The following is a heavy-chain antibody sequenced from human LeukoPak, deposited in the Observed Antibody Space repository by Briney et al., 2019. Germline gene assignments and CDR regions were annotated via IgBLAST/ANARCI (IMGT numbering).Heavy chain of an antibody. Sequence: GASVKVSCKASGYTFTSYDINWVRQATGQGLEGMGWMNLNSGNTGYDKKFQGRVTMTRNTSISTAYMELSSLRSEDTAVYYCARGLAAAGKDYYYYGMDVWGQGTTVTVSS. CDR3: ARGLAAAGKDYYYYGMDV. CDR1: GYTFTSYD. D-gene: IGHD6-13*01. CDR2: MNLNSGNT. J-gene: IGHJ6*02. V-gene: IGHV1-8*01.